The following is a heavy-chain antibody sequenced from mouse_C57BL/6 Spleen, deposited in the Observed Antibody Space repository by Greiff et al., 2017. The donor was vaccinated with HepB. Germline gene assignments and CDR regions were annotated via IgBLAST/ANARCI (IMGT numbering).Heavy chain of an antibody. J-gene: IGHJ4*01. CDR2: IHPNSGST. D-gene: IGHD1-1*01. Sequence: QVQLQQPGAELVKPGASVKLSCKASGYTFTSYWMHWVKQRPGQGLEWIGMIHPNSGSTNYNEKFKSKATLTVDKSSSTAYMQLSSLTSEDSAVYYWARGYSAVVAKGAMDYWGQGTSVTVSS. CDR3: ARGYSAVVAKGAMDY. V-gene: IGHV1-64*01. CDR1: GYTFTSYW.